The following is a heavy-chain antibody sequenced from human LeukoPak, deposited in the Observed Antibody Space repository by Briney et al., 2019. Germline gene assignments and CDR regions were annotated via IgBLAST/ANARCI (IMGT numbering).Heavy chain of an antibody. CDR2: INHSGST. D-gene: IGHD3-22*01. CDR1: GGSFSGYY. V-gene: IGHV4-34*01. J-gene: IGHJ3*02. Sequence: SETLSLTCAVYGGSFSGYYWSWIRQPPGKGLEWIGEINHSGSTNYNPSLKSRVTTSVDTSKNQFSLKLSSVTAADTAVYYCARDHYYDSSGYSYRRRLTNAFDIWGQGTIVTVSS. CDR3: ARDHYYDSSGYSYRRRLTNAFDI.